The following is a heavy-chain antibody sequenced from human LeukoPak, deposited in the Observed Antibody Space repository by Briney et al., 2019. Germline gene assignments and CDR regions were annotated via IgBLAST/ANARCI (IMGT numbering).Heavy chain of an antibody. Sequence: PSETLSLTCTVSGGSISSYYWSWIRQPAGKGLEWIGRIYTSGSTNYNPSLKSRVTMSVDTSKNQFSLKLSSVTAAVTAVYYCAREVTYYYDSSGYEDAFDIWGQGTMVTVSS. CDR1: GGSISSYY. J-gene: IGHJ3*02. CDR3: AREVTYYYDSSGYEDAFDI. V-gene: IGHV4-4*07. D-gene: IGHD3-22*01. CDR2: IYTSGST.